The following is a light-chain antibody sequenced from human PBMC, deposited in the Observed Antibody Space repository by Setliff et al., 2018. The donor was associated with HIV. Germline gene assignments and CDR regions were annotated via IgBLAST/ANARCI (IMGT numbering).Light chain of an antibody. CDR2: DDN. J-gene: IGLJ1*01. Sequence: YELTQPPSVSVAPGKTARITCGGNNSGSKSVHWYQQKPGRAPVLVVYDDNDRPSGIPERFSDSNSGNTATLTISRVEAGDEADYYCQVWDGNSDHYVFGTGTKVTVL. CDR1: NSGSKS. CDR3: QVWDGNSDHYV. V-gene: IGLV3-21*03.